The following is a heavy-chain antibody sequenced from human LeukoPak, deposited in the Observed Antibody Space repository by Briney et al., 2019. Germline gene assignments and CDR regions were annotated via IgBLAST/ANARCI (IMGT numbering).Heavy chain of an antibody. J-gene: IGHJ4*02. CDR1: GFTFDNYR. Sequence: GGSLRLSCAASGFTFDNYRMSWVRQAPGKGLEWVSTVNADGGNTYYADSVKGRFTISRDNSKSTLILQMNSLRAEDTALYFCARDHNWAFDSWGQGTLVTVSS. D-gene: IGHD1-20*01. V-gene: IGHV3-23*01. CDR2: VNADGGNT. CDR3: ARDHNWAFDS.